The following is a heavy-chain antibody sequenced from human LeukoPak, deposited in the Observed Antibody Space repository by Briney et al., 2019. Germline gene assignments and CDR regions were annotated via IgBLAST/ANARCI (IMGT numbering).Heavy chain of an antibody. CDR1: GYSFTSYW. CDR3: ARHGSGVVAFSYNWFDP. Sequence: GESLKISCKGSGYSFTSYWIGWVRQMPGKGLEGVGIIYPGDSDTRYSPSFQGQVTISVDKSISTAYLQWSSLKASDTAMYYCARHGSGVVAFSYNWFDPWGQGTLVTVSS. CDR2: IYPGDSDT. D-gene: IGHD3-3*01. J-gene: IGHJ5*02. V-gene: IGHV5-51*01.